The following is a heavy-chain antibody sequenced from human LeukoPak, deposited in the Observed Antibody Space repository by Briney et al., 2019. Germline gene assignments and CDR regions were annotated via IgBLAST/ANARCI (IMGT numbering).Heavy chain of an antibody. V-gene: IGHV1-18*01. CDR1: GYTLTSYG. J-gene: IGHJ4*02. Sequence: ASVKVSCKASGYTLTSYGINWMRQAPGQGLEWMGWISTQTGNTNYAQKVQGRLTLTTDRSTNTAYMELRSLRSDDTAVYYCARDGGSDTAMVLHETPTDYWGQGTLVTVSS. D-gene: IGHD5-18*01. CDR3: ARDGGSDTAMVLHETPTDY. CDR2: ISTQTGNT.